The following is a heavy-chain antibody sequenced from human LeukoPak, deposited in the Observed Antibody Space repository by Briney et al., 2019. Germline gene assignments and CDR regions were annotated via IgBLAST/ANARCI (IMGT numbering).Heavy chain of an antibody. Sequence: ASVKVSCKVSGYTLSDLSMHWVRQAPGNGLEWMGVFDPEAGDTIYAQKFQGRVTMTEDTSTDTAYMEVSSLRSEDSAVYYCATGASAGMRGLDVWGQGTTVTVSS. CDR3: ATGASAGMRGLDV. D-gene: IGHD6-13*01. J-gene: IGHJ6*02. CDR1: GYTLSDLS. CDR2: FDPEAGDT. V-gene: IGHV1-24*01.